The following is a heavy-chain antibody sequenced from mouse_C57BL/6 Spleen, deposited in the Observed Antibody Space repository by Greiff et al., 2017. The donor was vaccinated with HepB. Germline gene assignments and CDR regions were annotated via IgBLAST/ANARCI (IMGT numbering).Heavy chain of an antibody. CDR1: GYAFTNYL. J-gene: IGHJ4*01. D-gene: IGHD1-1*02. Sequence: VQLQQSGAELVRPGTSVKVSCKASGYAFTNYLIEWVKQRPGQGLEWIGVINPGSGGTNYNEKFKGKATLTADKSSSTAYMQLSSLTSEDSAVYFCARGTNGGNYYAMDYWGQGTSVTVSS. CDR3: ARGTNGGNYYAMDY. V-gene: IGHV1-54*01. CDR2: INPGSGGT.